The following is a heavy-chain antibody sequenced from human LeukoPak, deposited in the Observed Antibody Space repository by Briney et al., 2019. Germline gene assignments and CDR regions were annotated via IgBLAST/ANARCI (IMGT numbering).Heavy chain of an antibody. Sequence: GGSLRLSCAASGFSFSSYWMSWVRQPPGKGLEWVSGISWNSGSIDYADSVKGRFTISRDNAKNSLYLQMNSLRVEDTAFYYCAKDNRRHYTSGPNPDSLHWGQGALVTVSS. D-gene: IGHD6-19*01. CDR1: GFSFSSYW. CDR3: AKDNRRHYTSGPNPDSLH. J-gene: IGHJ4*02. CDR2: ISWNSGSI. V-gene: IGHV3-9*01.